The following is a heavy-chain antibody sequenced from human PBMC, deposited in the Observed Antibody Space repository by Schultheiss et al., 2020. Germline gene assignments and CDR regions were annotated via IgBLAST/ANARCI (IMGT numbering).Heavy chain of an antibody. V-gene: IGHV4-39*07. CDR3: ARASVDWNFGDYFDY. CDR1: GGSISNSRHY. CDR2: IY. D-gene: IGHD1-7*01. Sequence: SETLSLTCTVSGGSISNSRHYWGWIRQHPGKGLEWIGNIYLSLKSRVTIALDTPKKKFSLNLNSVTAADTAVYYCARASVDWNFGDYFDYWGQGTLVTVSS. J-gene: IGHJ4*02.